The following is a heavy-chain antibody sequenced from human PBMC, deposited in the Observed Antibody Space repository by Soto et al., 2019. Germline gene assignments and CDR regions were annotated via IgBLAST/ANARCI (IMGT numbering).Heavy chain of an antibody. Sequence: ASVKVSCKASGGTFSSYTISWVRQAPGQGLEWMGRIIPILGIANYAQKFQGRVTITADKSTSTAYMELSSLRSEDTAVYYCATAPNHWLPGDDYYYYYMDVWGKGNTVTVSS. CDR3: ATAPNHWLPGDDYYYYYMDV. CDR2: IIPILGIA. D-gene: IGHD3-9*01. J-gene: IGHJ6*03. V-gene: IGHV1-69*02. CDR1: GGTFSSYT.